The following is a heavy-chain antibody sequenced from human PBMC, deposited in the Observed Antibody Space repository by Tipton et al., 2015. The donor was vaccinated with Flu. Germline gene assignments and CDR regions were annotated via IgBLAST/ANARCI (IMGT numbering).Heavy chain of an antibody. CDR1: GYTFTSYY. V-gene: IGHV1-46*01. Sequence: QLVQSGPEVKKPGASVKVSCKASGYTFTSYYMHWVRQAPGQGLEWMGIINPSGGSTSYAQKFQGRVTMTRDTSTSTVYMELSSPRSEDTAVYYCAREYFWPYSGSYSRGYYYGMDVWGQGTTVTVSS. CDR2: INPSGGST. CDR3: AREYFWPYSGSYSRGYYYGMDV. D-gene: IGHD1-26*01. J-gene: IGHJ6*02.